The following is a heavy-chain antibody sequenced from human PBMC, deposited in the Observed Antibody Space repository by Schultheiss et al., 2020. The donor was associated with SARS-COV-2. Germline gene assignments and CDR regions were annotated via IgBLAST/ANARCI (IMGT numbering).Heavy chain of an antibody. CDR1: GGSISSYY. J-gene: IGHJ3*02. CDR2: IYYSGST. Sequence: SQTLSLTCTVSGGSISSYYWSWIRQPPGKGLEWIGYIYYSGSTNYNPSLKSRVTISVDTSKNQFSLKLSSVTAADTAVYYCARAAIFEREADAFDIWGQGTMVTVSS. V-gene: IGHV4-59*01. D-gene: IGHD3-3*01. CDR3: ARAAIFEREADAFDI.